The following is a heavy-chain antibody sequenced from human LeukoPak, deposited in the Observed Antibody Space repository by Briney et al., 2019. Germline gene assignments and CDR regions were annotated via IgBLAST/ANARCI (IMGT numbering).Heavy chain of an antibody. V-gene: IGHV4-4*07. CDR1: GGSISSFY. CDR3: ARVVYSGYDFRGAMDV. J-gene: IGHJ6*03. D-gene: IGHD5-12*01. Sequence: SETLSLTCTVAGGSISSFYWSWIRQPAAGELEWMGRIYTTGSTRYNTSLKSRVTISVDPSKNQFSPKLSSVTAEDTAVYYCARVVYSGYDFRGAMDVWGKGTTVTVSS. CDR2: IYTTGST.